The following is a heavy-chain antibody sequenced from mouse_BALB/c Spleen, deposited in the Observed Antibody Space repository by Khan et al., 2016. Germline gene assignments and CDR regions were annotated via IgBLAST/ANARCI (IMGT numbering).Heavy chain of an antibody. J-gene: IGHJ3*01. CDR1: GYSITSDYA. D-gene: IGHD1-1*01. V-gene: IGHV3-2*02. CDR2: ISYSGTT. CDR3: TTRHYYGSSSFAY. Sequence: EVQLQESGPGLVRPSQSLSLTCTVTGYSITSDYAWNWIRQFPGKKLEWMGYISYSGTTSYNPSLKSRVSITRDTSKNQFLLQLTSVTTEDTATYSGTTRHYYGSSSFAYWGQGTLVTVSA.